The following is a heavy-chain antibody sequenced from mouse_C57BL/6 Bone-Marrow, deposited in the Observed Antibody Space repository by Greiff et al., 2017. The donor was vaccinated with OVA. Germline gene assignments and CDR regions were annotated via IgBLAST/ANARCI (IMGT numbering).Heavy chain of an antibody. J-gene: IGHJ2*01. V-gene: IGHV1-15*01. CDR1: GYTFTDYD. CDR3: TRSYSNDGDFDY. CDR2: IDPETGGT. Sequence: QVQLQQSGAELVRPGASVTLSCKASGYTFTDYDMHWVKQTPVHGLEWIGAIDPETGGTAYNQKFKGKAILTADKSSSTAYMELRSLTSEDSAVYYCTRSYSNDGDFDYWGQGTTLTVTS. D-gene: IGHD2-12*01.